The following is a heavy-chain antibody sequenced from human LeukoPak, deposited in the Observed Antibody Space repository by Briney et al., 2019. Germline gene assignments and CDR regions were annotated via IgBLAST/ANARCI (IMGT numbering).Heavy chain of an antibody. V-gene: IGHV4-4*02. CDR2: IYHSGST. Sequence: SETLSLTCAVSGGSISSSNWWGWVRQPPGKGLGWIGEIYHSGSTNYNPSLKSRVTISVDKSKNQFSLKLSSVTAADTAVYYCAREGVVVVAATHAFDIWGQGTMVTVSS. CDR3: AREGVVVVAATHAFDI. CDR1: GGSISSSNW. J-gene: IGHJ3*02. D-gene: IGHD2-15*01.